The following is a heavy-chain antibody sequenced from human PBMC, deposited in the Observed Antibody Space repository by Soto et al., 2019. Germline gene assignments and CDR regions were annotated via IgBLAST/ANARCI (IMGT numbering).Heavy chain of an antibody. CDR1: GFTFSNYW. CDR2: IDHDGST. Sequence: EVQLVESGGGLVQPGGSLRLSCAASGFTFSNYWMHWVRQAPGKGLAWVARIDHDGSTDYAGSVRGRFTVSRDNAESMVLPQINSLRDDDTALKYRVRDSHGDYWGQGTLVTVSS. CDR3: VRDSHGDY. V-gene: IGHV3-74*01. J-gene: IGHJ4*02.